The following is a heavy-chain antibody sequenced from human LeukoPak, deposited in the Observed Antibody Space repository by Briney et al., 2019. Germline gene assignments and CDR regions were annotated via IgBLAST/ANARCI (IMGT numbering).Heavy chain of an antibody. D-gene: IGHD4-23*01. CDR3: ARGGNPHISYYYYGMDV. Sequence: PSETLSLTCTVSGGSISSYYWSWIRRPPGKGLEWIGYIYYSGSTNYNPSLKSRVTISVDTSKNQLSLKLSSVTAADTAVYYCARGGNPHISYYYYGMDVWGQGTTVTVSS. CDR2: IYYSGST. J-gene: IGHJ6*02. CDR1: GGSISSYY. V-gene: IGHV4-59*01.